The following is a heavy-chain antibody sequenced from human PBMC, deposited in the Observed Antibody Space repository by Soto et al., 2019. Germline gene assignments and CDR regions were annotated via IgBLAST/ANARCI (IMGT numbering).Heavy chain of an antibody. D-gene: IGHD3-16*01. Sequence: QVQLLESGPVLVKPSETLSLTCTVSGASISSYYWSWIRQPPGKGLEWIGYIYYSWSTNYNPSLKSRVTISADTSTSQISLKLSSVTAADTAVYYCARESGSYDPLDYWGQGTLVAVSS. J-gene: IGHJ4*02. V-gene: IGHV4-59*01. CDR2: IYYSWST. CDR1: GASISSYY. CDR3: ARESGSYDPLDY.